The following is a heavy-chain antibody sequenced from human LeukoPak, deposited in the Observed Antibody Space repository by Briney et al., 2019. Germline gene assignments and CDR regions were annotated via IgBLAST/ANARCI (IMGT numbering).Heavy chain of an antibody. CDR3: ATLLYVHIVKY. Sequence: PSETLSLTCTVSGGSISSSSYYWGWIRQPPGKGLEWIGSIYYSGSTYYNPSLKSRVTISVDTSKNQFSLKLSSVTAADTAVYYCATLLYVHIVKYRGQGTLVTDSS. CDR1: GGSISSSSYY. D-gene: IGHD5-12*01. J-gene: IGHJ4*02. CDR2: IYYSGST. V-gene: IGHV4-39*01.